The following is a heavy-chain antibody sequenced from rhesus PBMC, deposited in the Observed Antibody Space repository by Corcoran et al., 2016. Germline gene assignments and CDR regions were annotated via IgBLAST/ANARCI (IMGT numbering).Heavy chain of an antibody. D-gene: IGHD1-44*01. V-gene: IGHV4-80*01. CDR1: GVSISIYW. CDR3: ARVLGGTKDFT. CDR2: IHGDIRTS. J-gene: IGHJ4*01. Sequence: QVQLQESGPGLVKPSETLSLTCAVSGVSISIYWWSWIRQSPGKGRGWFGEIHGDIRTSYYHPSLQGRVAISKDASKKPFSLNRTSVTAADTAVYYCARVLGGTKDFTWGQGVLVTVSS.